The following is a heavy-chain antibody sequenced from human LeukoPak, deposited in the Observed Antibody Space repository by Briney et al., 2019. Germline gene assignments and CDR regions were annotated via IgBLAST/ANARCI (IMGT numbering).Heavy chain of an antibody. D-gene: IGHD2-2*01. V-gene: IGHV1-24*01. CDR3: ATVLGCSSTSCYFGYYFDY. CDR1: GYTLTELS. Sequence: ASVKVSCKVSGYTLTELSMHWVRQAPGKGLEWMGGFDPEDGETIYAQKFQGRVTMTEDTSTDTAYMELSSLRSGDTAVYYCATVLGCSSTSCYFGYYFDYWGQGTLVTVSS. J-gene: IGHJ4*02. CDR2: FDPEDGET.